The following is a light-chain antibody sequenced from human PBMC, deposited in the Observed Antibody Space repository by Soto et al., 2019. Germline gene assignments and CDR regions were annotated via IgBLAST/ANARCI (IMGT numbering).Light chain of an antibody. CDR1: SSDVGVYNL. CDR3: CSFASISTYV. V-gene: IGLV2-23*02. CDR2: EVS. J-gene: IGLJ1*01. Sequence: QSVLTQPASVSGSPGQSITISCTGTSSDVGVYNLVSWYQHHPGKAPKLMIYEVSKRPSGVSNRFSGSKSGSTASLTISGLQAEDEAHYYCCSFASISTYVFGTGTRSPS.